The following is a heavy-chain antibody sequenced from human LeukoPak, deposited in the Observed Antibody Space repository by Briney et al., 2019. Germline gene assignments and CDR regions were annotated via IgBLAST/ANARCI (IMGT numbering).Heavy chain of an antibody. J-gene: IGHJ3*02. CDR3: ARDLTRHCSSTSCYNGRAFDI. V-gene: IGHV1-2*02. Sequence: ASVKVSCKASGYTFTGYYMHWVRQAPGQGLEWMGWINPNSGGTNYAQKFQGRVTMTRDTSISTAYMELSRLRSDDTAVYYCARDLTRHCSSTSCYNGRAFDIWGQGTMVTVSS. CDR1: GYTFTGYY. CDR2: INPNSGGT. D-gene: IGHD2-2*02.